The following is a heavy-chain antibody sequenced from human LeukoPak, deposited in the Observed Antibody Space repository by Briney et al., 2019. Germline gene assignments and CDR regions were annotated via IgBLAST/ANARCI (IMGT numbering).Heavy chain of an antibody. CDR1: GFSLGTRGGG. D-gene: IGHD4-11*01. CDR3: VHRRIYSPFDY. CDR2: IYWDDDK. J-gene: IGHJ4*02. Sequence: SGPTLVKPTQTLTLTCTFFGFSLGTRGGGVGWIRQPPGKAPEWLSLIYWDDDKRYNSSLKSRLTITKDTSKNQVVLTMTNVDPVDTATYYCVHRRIYSPFDYWGQGALVTVSS. V-gene: IGHV2-5*02.